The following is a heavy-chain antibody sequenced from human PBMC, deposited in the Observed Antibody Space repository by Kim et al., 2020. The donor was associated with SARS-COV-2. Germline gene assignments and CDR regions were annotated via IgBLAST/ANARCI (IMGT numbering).Heavy chain of an antibody. Sequence: NYAQKFQGRVTMTRDTSISTAYMELSRLRSDDTAVYYCARVPRAIYGMDVWGQGTTVTVSS. V-gene: IGHV1-2*02. CDR3: ARVPRAIYGMDV. J-gene: IGHJ6*02.